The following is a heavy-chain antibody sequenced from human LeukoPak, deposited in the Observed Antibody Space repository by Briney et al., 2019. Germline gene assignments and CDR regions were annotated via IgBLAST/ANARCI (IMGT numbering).Heavy chain of an antibody. V-gene: IGHV3-7*01. CDR3: ARGHRAWSY. CDR2: VKQDGSEK. J-gene: IGHJ4*02. D-gene: IGHD3-3*01. Sequence: GGSLRLSCSASGFTFSSYWVTWVRQAPGKGLEWVANVKQDGSEKNYVDSVKGRFTISRDNPKNSLYLQMNSLRVDDTAVYYCARGHRAWSYWGQGTLITVSS. CDR1: GFTFSSYW.